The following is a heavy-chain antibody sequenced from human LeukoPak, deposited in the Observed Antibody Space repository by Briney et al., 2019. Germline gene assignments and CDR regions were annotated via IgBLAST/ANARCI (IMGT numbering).Heavy chain of an antibody. CDR3: ARWEVGATSAFDI. V-gene: IGHV3-33*01. D-gene: IGHD1-26*01. CDR2: IWYDGSNK. CDR1: GFTFSGYG. Sequence: PGGSLRLSCAASGFTFSGYGMHWVRQAPGKGLEWVAVIWYDGSNKYYADSVKGRFTISRDNSKNTLYLQMNSLRAEDTAVYYCARWEVGATSAFDIWGQGTMVTVSS. J-gene: IGHJ3*02.